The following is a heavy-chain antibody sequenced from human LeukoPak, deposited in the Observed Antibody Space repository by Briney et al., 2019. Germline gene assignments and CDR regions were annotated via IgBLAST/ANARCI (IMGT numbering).Heavy chain of an antibody. Sequence: PGGSLRLSCTASGFTFGDYAMIWVRQAPGKGLEWVGFIRSKAYGGTTEYAASVKGRFTISRDDSKNIAYLQMNSLKTEDTAVYYCTRELRVRGYSYGSFDFWGQGTLVTVSS. J-gene: IGHJ4*02. V-gene: IGHV3-49*04. CDR3: TRELRVRGYSYGSFDF. CDR1: GFTFGDYA. CDR2: IRSKAYGGTT. D-gene: IGHD5-18*01.